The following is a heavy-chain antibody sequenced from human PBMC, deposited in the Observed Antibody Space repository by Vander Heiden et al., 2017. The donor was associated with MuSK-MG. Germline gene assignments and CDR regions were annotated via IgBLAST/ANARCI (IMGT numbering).Heavy chain of an antibody. V-gene: IGHV1-69*01. Sequence: QVQLVQSGAEVKKPGSSVKVSCQASGGTFSSYANSWVRQAPGQGLEWMGGIIPIFGTANYAHKVQGRVTITADESTSTAYMELRSLSSEDTALYYCARDGSAKRGDAFDIWGQGTMVTVSS. CDR2: IIPIFGTA. CDR3: ARDGSAKRGDAFDI. CDR1: GGTFSSYA. D-gene: IGHD3-10*01. J-gene: IGHJ3*02.